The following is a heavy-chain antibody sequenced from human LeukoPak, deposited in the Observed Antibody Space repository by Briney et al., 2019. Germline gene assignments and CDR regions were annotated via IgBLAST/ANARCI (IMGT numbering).Heavy chain of an antibody. CDR2: IYDSGTT. CDR3: LLIILGGSSQH. CDR1: GFTVSSNY. J-gene: IGHJ1*01. D-gene: IGHD3-3*01. V-gene: IGHV3-53*01. Sequence: GGSLRLSCATSGFTVSSNYMSWVRQAPGKGLEWVSVIYDSGTTYYADSVKGRFTTSRDNAKNTFYLQMNSLRVEDTAVYYCLLIILGGSSQHWGQGTLVTVSS.